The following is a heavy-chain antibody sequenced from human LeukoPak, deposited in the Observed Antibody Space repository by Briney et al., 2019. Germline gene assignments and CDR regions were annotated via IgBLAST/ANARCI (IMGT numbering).Heavy chain of an antibody. V-gene: IGHV1-46*01. J-gene: IGHJ4*02. CDR2: INPSGGST. CDR1: GYTFTSYY. D-gene: IGHD4-17*01. Sequence: GASVKVSCKASGYTFTSYYMHWVRQAPGQGLEWMGIINPSGGSTSYAQKFQGRVTMTRDMSTSTVYMELSSLRSEDTAVYYCARASRLDYDFDYWGQGTLVTVSS. CDR3: ARASRLDYDFDY.